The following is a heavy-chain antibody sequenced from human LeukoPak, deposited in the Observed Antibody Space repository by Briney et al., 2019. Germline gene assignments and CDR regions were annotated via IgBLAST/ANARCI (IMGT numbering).Heavy chain of an antibody. J-gene: IGHJ5*02. CDR3: GRGVVLTGYPLDV. CDR1: GGSFSTYY. CDR2: IYYSGST. Sequence: PSETLSLTCSVSGGSFSTYYWSWIRQPPGKGLERIGFIYYSGSTNYNPSLKSRVTISVDTYTKQFSLQLTPLTAAVTSVDSSGRGVVLTGYPLDVWGRGTLVTVSS. D-gene: IGHD3-9*01. V-gene: IGHV4-59*01.